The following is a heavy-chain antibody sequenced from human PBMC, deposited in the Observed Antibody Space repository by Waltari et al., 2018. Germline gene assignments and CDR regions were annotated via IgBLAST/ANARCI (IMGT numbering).Heavy chain of an antibody. CDR2: ISPDSNYI. Sequence: EVQLVESGGGLVKPGGSLRLSCAASGFTFSTYTMNWVRQAPGKGLEWVSSISPDSNYIYYADSVQGRFTISRDNAKNSLYLQMNSLRVEDTAVYYCARGSYGDYEYWGQGTLVTVSS. J-gene: IGHJ4*02. CDR1: GFTFSTYT. V-gene: IGHV3-21*01. CDR3: ARGSYGDYEY. D-gene: IGHD4-17*01.